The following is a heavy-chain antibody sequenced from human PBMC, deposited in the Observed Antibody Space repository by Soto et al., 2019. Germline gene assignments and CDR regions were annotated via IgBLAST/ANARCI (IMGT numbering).Heavy chain of an antibody. CDR3: ARVGSQNYYDSSGYINY. Sequence: ASVKVSCKASGYTFTSYYMHWVRQAPGQGLEWMGIINPSGGSTSYAQKFQGRVTMTRDTSTSTVYMELSSLRSEDTAVYYCARVGSQNYYDSSGYINYWGQGTLVTVYS. CDR1: GYTFTSYY. CDR2: INPSGGST. V-gene: IGHV1-46*01. J-gene: IGHJ4*02. D-gene: IGHD3-22*01.